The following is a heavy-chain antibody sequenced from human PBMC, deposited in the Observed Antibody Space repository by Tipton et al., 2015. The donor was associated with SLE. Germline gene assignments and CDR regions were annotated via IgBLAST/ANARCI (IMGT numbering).Heavy chain of an antibody. Sequence: TLSLTCTVSGGSISSSSYYWGWIRQPPGKGLEWIGSIFYSGSSYYNPSLKSRVTISVDTSKNRFSLKLSSVTAADTAVYYCAAHAAGRGGSGYWGQGTLVTVSS. D-gene: IGHD2-15*01. CDR1: GGSISSSSYY. V-gene: IGHV4-39*07. CDR2: IFYSGSS. J-gene: IGHJ4*02. CDR3: AAHAAGRGGSGY.